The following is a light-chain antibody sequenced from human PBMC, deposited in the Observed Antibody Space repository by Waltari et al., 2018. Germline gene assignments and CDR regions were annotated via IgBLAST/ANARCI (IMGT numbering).Light chain of an antibody. Sequence: ITCRASQSISSYLNWYQQKPGKAPKLLIYAASSLQSGVPSRFSGSGSGTDFTLTISSLQPEDFATYYCQQSYSTPYTFGQGTKLEIK. V-gene: IGKV1-39*01. CDR3: QQSYSTPYT. J-gene: IGKJ2*01. CDR1: QSISSY. CDR2: AAS.